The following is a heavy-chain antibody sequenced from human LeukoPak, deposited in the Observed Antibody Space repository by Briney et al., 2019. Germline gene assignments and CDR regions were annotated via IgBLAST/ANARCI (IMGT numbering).Heavy chain of an antibody. J-gene: IGHJ6*02. CDR2: ISSSSSYI. CDR3: ARVEFDFWSGYAWVTSLYYYGMDV. Sequence: PGGSLRLSCAASGFTFSSYSMNWVRQAPGKGLEWVSSISSSSSYIYYADSVKGRFTISRDNAKNSLYLQMNSLRAEDTAVYYCARVEFDFWSGYAWVTSLYYYGMDVWGQGTTVTVSS. V-gene: IGHV3-21*01. D-gene: IGHD3-3*01. CDR1: GFTFSSYS.